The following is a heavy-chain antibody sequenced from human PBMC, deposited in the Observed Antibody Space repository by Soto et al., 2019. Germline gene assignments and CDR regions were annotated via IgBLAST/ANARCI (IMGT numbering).Heavy chain of an antibody. D-gene: IGHD5-12*01. V-gene: IGHV4-59*01. CDR2: VYHTGAT. CDR1: GASISSSY. CDR3: ARGGNRYSNVASGVGGFDY. J-gene: IGHJ4*02. Sequence: SETLSLTCTVSGASISSSYWSWIRQSPERGLEWIAYVYHTGATNYNPSLKSRVTISLDTSKGQFSLNLTSLTTADTAVYFCARGGNRYSNVASGVGGFDYWGQGSLVTTSS.